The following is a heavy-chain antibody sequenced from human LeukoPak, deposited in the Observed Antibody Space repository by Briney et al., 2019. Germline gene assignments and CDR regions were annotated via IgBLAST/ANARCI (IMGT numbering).Heavy chain of an antibody. J-gene: IGHJ1*01. CDR1: GYTFTSYD. CDR2: MNPNSGNT. D-gene: IGHD2-21*02. V-gene: IGHV1-8*01. Sequence: VASVKVSCKASGYTFTSYDINWVRQATGQGLEWMGWMNPNSGNTGYAQKFQGRVTMTRNTSISTAYMELSSLRSEDTAVYYCARGPELAYCGGDCYSLDFQHWGQGTLVTVSS. CDR3: ARGPELAYCGGDCYSLDFQH.